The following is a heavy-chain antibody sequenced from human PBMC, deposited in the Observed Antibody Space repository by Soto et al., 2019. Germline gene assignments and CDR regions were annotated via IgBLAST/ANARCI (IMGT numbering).Heavy chain of an antibody. Sequence: PSQTLSLTCAISGDSVSSNSAAWNWIRQSPSRGLEWLGRTFYRSKWNNDYAVSVKGRIIINADTSENQFTLHLNSVNPEDTAVYYCARYIVVVPAAKSWGLRPKTKYGMDVWGQGTTVTVSS. J-gene: IGHJ6*02. CDR1: GDSVSSNSAA. CDR2: TFYRSKWNN. V-gene: IGHV6-1*01. CDR3: ARYIVVVPAAKSWGLRPKTKYGMDV. D-gene: IGHD2-2*01.